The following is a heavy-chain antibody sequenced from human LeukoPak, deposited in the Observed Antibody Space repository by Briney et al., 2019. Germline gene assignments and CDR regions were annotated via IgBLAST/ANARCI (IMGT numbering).Heavy chain of an antibody. CDR2: ICPGDSDT. Sequence: GESLKISCKGSGFDFTIHWIAWVRQMPGKGLEWMGIICPGDSDTRYSPSFQGQVTISADKSISTAYLQWSSLKASDTAMYYCARDFSSDYWGQGTLVTVSS. D-gene: IGHD3-3*01. V-gene: IGHV5-51*01. CDR3: ARDFSSDY. J-gene: IGHJ4*02. CDR1: GFDFTIHW.